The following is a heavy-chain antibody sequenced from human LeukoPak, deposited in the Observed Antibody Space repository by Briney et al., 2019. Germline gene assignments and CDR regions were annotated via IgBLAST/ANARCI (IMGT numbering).Heavy chain of an antibody. CDR1: GGSIGSGGYS. CDR2: IYHSGST. Sequence: SETLSLTCAVSGGSIGSGGYSWSWIRQPPGKGLEWIGYIYHSGSTYYNPSLKSRVTISVDRSKNQFSLKLSSVTAADTAVYYCARTYCSSTSCYDGNYYYYGMDVWGKGTTVTVSS. D-gene: IGHD2-2*01. CDR3: ARTYCSSTSCYDGNYYYYGMDV. V-gene: IGHV4-30-2*01. J-gene: IGHJ6*04.